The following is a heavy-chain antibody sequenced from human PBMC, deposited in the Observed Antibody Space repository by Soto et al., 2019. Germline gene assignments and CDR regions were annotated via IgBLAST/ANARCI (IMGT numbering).Heavy chain of an antibody. J-gene: IGHJ4*02. CDR3: ARWSYLDY. V-gene: IGHV5-51*01. Sequence: GESLKISCKVSGYSFTTYWIGWVRQMSGKGLEWMGIIYPGDSDTRYSPSFQGQVTISADKSISTAYLQMNSLRADDTAMYYCARWSYLDYWGQGTRVTVSS. CDR1: GYSFTTYW. CDR2: IYPGDSDT. D-gene: IGHD3-3*01.